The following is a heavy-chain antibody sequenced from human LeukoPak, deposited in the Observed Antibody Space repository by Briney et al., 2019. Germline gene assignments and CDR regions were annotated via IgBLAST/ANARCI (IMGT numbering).Heavy chain of an antibody. D-gene: IGHD2/OR15-2a*01. V-gene: IGHV3-23*01. CDR2: ISTSGGST. J-gene: IGHJ4*02. Sequence: SGGSLRLSCAASGFTFSNYAVTWVRQAPGKGLEWVPAISTSGGSTFYADSVKGRFTISRDNSKNTVYLQVNSLRAEDTAVYYCAKGVLSPVIVPFDFWGQGTLVTVSS. CDR1: GFTFSNYA. CDR3: AKGVLSPVIVPFDF.